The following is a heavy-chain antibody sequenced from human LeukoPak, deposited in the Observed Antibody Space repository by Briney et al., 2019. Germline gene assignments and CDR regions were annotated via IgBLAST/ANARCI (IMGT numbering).Heavy chain of an antibody. CDR3: ARDMRGYCSSTSCYYYYYYYMDV. D-gene: IGHD2-2*01. CDR2: ISSSGSTI. V-gene: IGHV3-11*04. Sequence: NPGGSLRLSCAASGFTFSDYYMSWIRQAPGKGLEWVSYISSSGSTIYYADSVKGRFTISRDNAKNSLYLQMNSLRAEDTAVYYCARDMRGYCSSTSCYYYYYYYMDVWGKGTTVTVSS. CDR1: GFTFSDYY. J-gene: IGHJ6*03.